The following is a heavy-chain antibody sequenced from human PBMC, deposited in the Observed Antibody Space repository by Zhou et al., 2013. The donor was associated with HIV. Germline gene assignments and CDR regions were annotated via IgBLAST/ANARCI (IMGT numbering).Heavy chain of an antibody. CDR1: GGTFSSYA. V-gene: IGHV1-69*12. CDR3: ATYGPGYNWMYK. CDR2: IIPFFGKA. D-gene: IGHD1-20*01. J-gene: IGHJ4*02. Sequence: QVQLVQSGAEVKQPGSSVQVSCKVSGGTFSSYAISWVRQAPGQGLEWMGGIIPFFGKANYAQKFQARVTITADESTSTAYMELSSLRSDDTAVYYCATYGPGYNWMYKWGQGTLVTVSS.